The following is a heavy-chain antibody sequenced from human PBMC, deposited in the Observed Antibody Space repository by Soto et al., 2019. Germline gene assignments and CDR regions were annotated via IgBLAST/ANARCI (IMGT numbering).Heavy chain of an antibody. J-gene: IGHJ4*02. Sequence: QVRLVESGGGVVQPGRSLRLSCAASGFNFGVFGMHWVRQAPGKGLEWLSVLSYEGSEEYYADSVRGRFTISRDNSKNTLLLQMDSLRVVDTGVYYCALPRRSSLLEVAGPGFEYWGQGTLVTVS. CDR2: LSYEGSEE. V-gene: IGHV3-33*03. CDR1: GFNFGVFG. D-gene: IGHD6-19*01. CDR3: ALPRRSSLLEVAGPGFEY.